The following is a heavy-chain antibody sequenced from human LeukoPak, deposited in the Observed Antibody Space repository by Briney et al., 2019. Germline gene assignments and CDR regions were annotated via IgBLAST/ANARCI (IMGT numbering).Heavy chain of an antibody. CDR3: ARDGIAVAGAQGFDY. D-gene: IGHD6-19*01. Sequence: ASVKVSCTASGYTFTSYAMHWVRQAPGQRLEWMGWINAGNGNTKYSQKFQGRVTIARDTSASTAYMELSSLRSEDTAVYYCARDGIAVAGAQGFDYWGQGTLVTVSS. CDR1: GYTFTSYA. CDR2: INAGNGNT. J-gene: IGHJ4*02. V-gene: IGHV1-3*01.